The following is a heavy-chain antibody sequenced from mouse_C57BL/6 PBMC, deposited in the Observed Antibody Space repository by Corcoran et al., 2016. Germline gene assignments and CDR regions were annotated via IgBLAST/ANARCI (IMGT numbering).Heavy chain of an antibody. CDR3: ARGIDYGSSYD. V-gene: IGHV9-3*01. J-gene: IGHJ2*01. CDR2: INTYSGVP. CDR1: GYTFTTYG. D-gene: IGHD1-1*01. Sequence: QIQLVQSGPELKKPGETVKISCKASGYTFTTYGMSWVKQAPGKGLKWMGWINTYSGVPTYADDFKGRFAFSLETSASTAYLQINNLKNEDTATYFCARGIDYGSSYDWGQGTTLTVSS.